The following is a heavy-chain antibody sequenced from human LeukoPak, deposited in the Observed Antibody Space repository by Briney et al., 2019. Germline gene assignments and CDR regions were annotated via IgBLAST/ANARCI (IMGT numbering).Heavy chain of an antibody. CDR1: GGSISSSNW. CDR2: IYHSGST. V-gene: IGHV4-4*02. Sequence: KTSGTLSLTCAVSGGSISSSNWWSWVRQPPGKGLEWIGEIYHSGSTNYNPSLKSRVTISVDKSKNQFSLKLNSMTAADAAVYYCARGQFYHDSTGYSDWGQGTLVTVSS. J-gene: IGHJ4*02. D-gene: IGHD3-22*01. CDR3: ARGQFYHDSTGYSD.